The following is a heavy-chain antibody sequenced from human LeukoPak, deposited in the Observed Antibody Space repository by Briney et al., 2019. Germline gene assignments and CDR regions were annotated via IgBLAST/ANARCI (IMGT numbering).Heavy chain of an antibody. D-gene: IGHD2-2*02. J-gene: IGHJ1*01. V-gene: IGHV3-7*01. CDR1: GFTFSNYW. CDR3: ARASYCSSTSCYMRAAAGQGAEYFQH. Sequence: PGGSLRLSCAASGFTFSNYWMSWVRQAPGKGLEFMANIKEAGSEKYYVDSVKGRFTISRDNDKNSVHLQMNNLRAEDTAVYYCARASYCSSTSCYMRAAAGQGAEYFQHWGQGTLVTVSS. CDR2: IKEAGSEK.